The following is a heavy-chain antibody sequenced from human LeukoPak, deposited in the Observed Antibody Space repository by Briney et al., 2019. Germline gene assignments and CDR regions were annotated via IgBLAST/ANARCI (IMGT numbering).Heavy chain of an antibody. CDR2: IDPNSGGT. CDR3: AKEADIVSFDL. J-gene: IGHJ2*01. CDR1: GYTFTGNH. Sequence: GASVKVFCKASGYTFTGNHVHWVRQAPGQGLEWMGWIDPNSGGTKYAQKFQDRVTMTSDTSISTAYMELSGLRSDDTAVYFCAKEADIVSFDLWGRGTLVTVSS. V-gene: IGHV1-2*02. D-gene: IGHD2-15*01.